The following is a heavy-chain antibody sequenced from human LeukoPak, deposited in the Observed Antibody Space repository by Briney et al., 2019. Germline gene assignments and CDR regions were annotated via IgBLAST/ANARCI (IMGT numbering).Heavy chain of an antibody. CDR2: MNPNSGNT. J-gene: IGHJ5*02. CDR1: GYTFTSYD. D-gene: IGHD4-23*01. Sequence: ASVKVSCKASGYTFTSYDINWVRQATGQGLEWMGWMNPNSGNTGYAQKFQGRVTITRNTSISTAYMELSSLRSEDTAVYYCARDNSVEDTAWWFDPWGQGTLVTVSS. CDR3: ARDNSVEDTAWWFDP. V-gene: IGHV1-8*03.